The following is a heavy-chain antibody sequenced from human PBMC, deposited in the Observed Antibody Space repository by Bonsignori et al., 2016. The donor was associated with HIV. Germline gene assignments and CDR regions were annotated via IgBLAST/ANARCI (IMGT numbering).Heavy chain of an antibody. D-gene: IGHD3-10*01. CDR2: MNPNSGNT. V-gene: IGHV1-8*01. J-gene: IGHJ4*02. Sequence: WVRQAPGQGLEWMGWMNPNSGNTGYAQKFQGRVTMTRNTSISTAYMELSSLRSEDTAVYYCASLPGDYWGQGTLVTVSS. CDR3: ASLPGDY.